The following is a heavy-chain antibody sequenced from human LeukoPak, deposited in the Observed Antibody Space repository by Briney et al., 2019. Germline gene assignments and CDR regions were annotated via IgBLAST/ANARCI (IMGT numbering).Heavy chain of an antibody. CDR3: AKAANDYGDYVLDH. D-gene: IGHD4-17*01. V-gene: IGHV3-33*06. Sequence: GRSLRLSCAASGFTFSSYGMHWVRQAPGKGLEWVAVIWYDGSNKYYADSVKGRFTISRDNSKNTLYLQMNSLRAEDTAVYYCAKAANDYGDYVLDHWGQGTLVTVSS. CDR2: IWYDGSNK. CDR1: GFTFSSYG. J-gene: IGHJ4*02.